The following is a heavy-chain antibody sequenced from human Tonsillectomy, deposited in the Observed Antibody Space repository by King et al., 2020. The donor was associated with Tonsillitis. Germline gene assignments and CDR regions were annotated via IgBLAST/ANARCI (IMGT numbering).Heavy chain of an antibody. V-gene: IGHV5-51*01. Sequence: QLVQSGAEVKKPGESLKISCKASGYIFTNFWIGWVRQMPRKGLEWMGIIYPGDSDTRYSPSFQGQVTISADKSISTAYLQWSSLKASDTAMYYCARQRTNYLVDYWGQGTLVTVSS. CDR3: ARQRTNYLVDY. CDR2: IYPGDSDT. CDR1: GYIFTNFW. D-gene: IGHD4/OR15-4a*01. J-gene: IGHJ4*02.